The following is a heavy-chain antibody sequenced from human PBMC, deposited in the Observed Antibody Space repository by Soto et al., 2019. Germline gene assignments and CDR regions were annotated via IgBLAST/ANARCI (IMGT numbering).Heavy chain of an antibody. Sequence: ASVKVSCKASGYTFTSYAIHWVRQAPGQRLEWMGWVNAGNGNTKHSQNFQGRVTITRDTSASTAYMELSSLRSEDTAVYYCARDLSGNFYYYYGMDVWGQGTTVTVS. J-gene: IGHJ6*02. D-gene: IGHD1-26*01. CDR3: ARDLSGNFYYYYGMDV. CDR2: VNAGNGNT. CDR1: GYTFTSYA. V-gene: IGHV1-3*01.